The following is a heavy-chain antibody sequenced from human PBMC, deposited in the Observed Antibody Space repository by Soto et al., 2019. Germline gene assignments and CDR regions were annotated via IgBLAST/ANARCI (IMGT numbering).Heavy chain of an antibody. D-gene: IGHD6-19*01. CDR2: TNAGNGNT. Sequence: GASVKVSWKASGYTFTSYAMHWVRQAPGQRLEWMGWTNAGNGNTKYSQKFQVRVTITRDTSASTAYMELSSLRSEDTAVYYCARPQTRMAVAGTEFDHCGQGTLVTV. J-gene: IGHJ5*02. CDR3: ARPQTRMAVAGTEFDH. CDR1: GYTFTSYA. V-gene: IGHV1-3*01.